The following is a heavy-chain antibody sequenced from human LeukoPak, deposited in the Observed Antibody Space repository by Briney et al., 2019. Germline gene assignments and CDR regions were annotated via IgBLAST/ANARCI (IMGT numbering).Heavy chain of an antibody. D-gene: IGHD3-9*01. CDR2: INHSGST. Sequence: SETLSLTCAVYGGSFSGYYWSWIRQPPGKGLEWIGEINHSGSTNYNPSLKSRVTISVDTSKNQFSLKLSSVTAADTAVYYCARPSYDILTGYYKGAFDIWGQGTMVTVSS. CDR1: GGSFSGYY. CDR3: ARPSYDILTGYYKGAFDI. V-gene: IGHV4-34*01. J-gene: IGHJ3*02.